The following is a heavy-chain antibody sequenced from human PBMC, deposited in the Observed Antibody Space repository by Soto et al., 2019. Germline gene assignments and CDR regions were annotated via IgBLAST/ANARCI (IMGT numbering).Heavy chain of an antibody. Sequence: QVQLVQSGAEVKKPGSSVKVSCKASGGTLSTSSINWVRQAPGQRPEWMGNILPIFGTADYAQKFQDRVTIIANKSTNTAYMELRSLFSEDTAVYYCARGNEYGGNSDAFDSWGQGTVVTVSS. CDR3: ARGNEYGGNSDAFDS. D-gene: IGHD4-17*01. CDR2: ILPIFGTA. V-gene: IGHV1-69*14. CDR1: GGTLSTSS. J-gene: IGHJ3*02.